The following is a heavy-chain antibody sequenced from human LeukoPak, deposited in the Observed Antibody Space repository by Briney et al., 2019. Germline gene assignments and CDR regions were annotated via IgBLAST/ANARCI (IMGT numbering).Heavy chain of an antibody. Sequence: GGSLRLSCAASGFTFSSYGMHWVRQAPGKGLEWVAFIRYDGSNKYYADSVKGRFTISRDNFKNTLYLQMNSLRAEDTAVFYCAKGGGYGAQYYYYMDVWGKGTTVTISS. V-gene: IGHV3-30*02. CDR2: IRYDGSNK. CDR3: AKGGGYGAQYYYYMDV. CDR1: GFTFSSYG. J-gene: IGHJ6*03. D-gene: IGHD5-12*01.